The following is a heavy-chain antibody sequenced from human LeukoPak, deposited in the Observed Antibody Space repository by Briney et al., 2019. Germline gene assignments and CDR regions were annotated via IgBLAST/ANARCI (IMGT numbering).Heavy chain of an antibody. CDR2: IKQDGSEK. CDR1: GFTFSSYW. Sequence: GGSLRLSCAASGFTFSSYWMSWVRQAPGKGLEWVANIKQDGSEKYYVDSVKGRFTISRDNAKNSLYLQMNSLRAEDTAVYYCARPRFSGSYGLPRYWGQGTLVTVSS. V-gene: IGHV3-7*01. J-gene: IGHJ4*02. CDR3: ARPRFSGSYGLPRY. D-gene: IGHD1-26*01.